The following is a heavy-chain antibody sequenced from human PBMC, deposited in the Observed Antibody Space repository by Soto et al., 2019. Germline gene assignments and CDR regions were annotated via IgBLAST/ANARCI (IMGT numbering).Heavy chain of an antibody. Sequence: ASVNVSCQASGYTITSYDINWVRQATGQGLEWMGWMNPNSGNTGYAQKFQGRVTMTRNTSISTAYMELRSVTAADTAVYYGALAREPPPGFDYWGQGTLVPVSS. D-gene: IGHD3-3*02. CDR1: GYTITSYD. CDR3: ALAREPPPGFDY. CDR2: MNPNSGNT. J-gene: IGHJ4*02. V-gene: IGHV1-8*01.